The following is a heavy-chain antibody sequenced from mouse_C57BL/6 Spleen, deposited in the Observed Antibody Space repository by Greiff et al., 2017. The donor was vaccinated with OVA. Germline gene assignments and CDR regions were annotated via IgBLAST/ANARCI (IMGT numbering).Heavy chain of an antibody. V-gene: IGHV1-50*01. J-gene: IGHJ1*03. CDR1: GYTFTSYW. CDR2: IDPSDSYT. CDR3: ARTTGGTFDV. D-gene: IGHD1-1*01. Sequence: VQLQQPGAELVKPGASVKLSCKASGYTFTSYWMQWVKQRPGQGLEWIGEIDPSDSYTNYNQKFKGKATLTVDTSSSTAYMQLSSLTSEDSAVYYCARTTGGTFDVWGTGTTVTVSS.